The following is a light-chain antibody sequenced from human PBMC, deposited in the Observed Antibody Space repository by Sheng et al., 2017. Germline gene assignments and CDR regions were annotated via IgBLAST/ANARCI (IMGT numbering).Light chain of an antibody. J-gene: IGKJ2*01. CDR2: GAS. V-gene: IGKV3-15*01. CDR1: QSVSSY. Sequence: EIVLTQSPATLSLSPGERATLSCRASQSVSSYLAWYQQKPGQAPRLLIYGASTRATGVPARFSGSGSGTEFTLAISSLQSEDFAVYYCQQYNEWPMSTFGQGTKLEIK. CDR3: QQYNEWPMST.